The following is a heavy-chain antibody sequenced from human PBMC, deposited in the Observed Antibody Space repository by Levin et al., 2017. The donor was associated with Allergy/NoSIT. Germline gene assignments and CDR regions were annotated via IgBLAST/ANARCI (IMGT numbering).Heavy chain of an antibody. Sequence: PSETLSLTCAIYGGSFSGYFWSWLRQPPGKGLEWIGEINHSGTTNYNPSLKSRVSISVDTSKNQFSLRLNSVTAADTAVYYCARDYGVEDDAFDIWGQGTMVTVSS. CDR3: ARDYGVEDDAFDI. CDR2: INHSGTT. J-gene: IGHJ3*02. CDR1: GGSFSGYF. D-gene: IGHD4-17*01. V-gene: IGHV4-34*01.